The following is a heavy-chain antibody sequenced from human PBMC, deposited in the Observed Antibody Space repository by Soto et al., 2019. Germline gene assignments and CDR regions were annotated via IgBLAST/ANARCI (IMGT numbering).Heavy chain of an antibody. CDR2: IWYDGSNK. V-gene: IGHV3-33*01. Sequence: PGGSLRLSCAASGFTFSSYGMHWVRQDPGKGLEWVAVIWYDGSNKYYADSVKGRFTISRDNSKNTLYLQMNSLRAEDTAVYYCARDRLPGIAVAPGLDYWGQGTLVTVSS. D-gene: IGHD6-19*01. CDR1: GFTFSSYG. CDR3: ARDRLPGIAVAPGLDY. J-gene: IGHJ4*02.